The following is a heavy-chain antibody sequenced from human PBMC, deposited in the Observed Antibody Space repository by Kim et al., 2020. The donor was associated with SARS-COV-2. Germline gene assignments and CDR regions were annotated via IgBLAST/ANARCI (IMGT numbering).Heavy chain of an antibody. CDR2: ISYDGSNK. D-gene: IGHD1-7*01. CDR3: AKDVVRTGTTEIDY. J-gene: IGHJ4*02. CDR1: GFTFSSYG. V-gene: IGHV3-30*18. Sequence: GGSLRLSCAASGFTFSSYGMHWVRQAPGKGLEWVAVISYDGSNKYYADSVKGRFTISRDNSKNTLYLQMNSLRAEDTAVYXCAKDVVRTGTTEIDYWGQGTLXTVSS.